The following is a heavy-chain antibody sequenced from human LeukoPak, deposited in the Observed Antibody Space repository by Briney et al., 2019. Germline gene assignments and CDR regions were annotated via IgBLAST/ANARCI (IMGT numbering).Heavy chain of an antibody. Sequence: PGGSLRLSCAASGFTFSDYYMSWIRQAPGRGLEWLSYISPSGSTIYEADSMKGRFTISRDNARNSLFLQMNSLRAEDTAVYYCAREAVMPVAPVKIGTSDRPLYEYYGLDVWGQGTTVTVS. CDR2: ISPSGSTI. CDR3: AREAVMPVAPVKIGTSDRPLYEYYGLDV. CDR1: GFTFSDYY. J-gene: IGHJ6*02. V-gene: IGHV3-11*01. D-gene: IGHD1/OR15-1a*01.